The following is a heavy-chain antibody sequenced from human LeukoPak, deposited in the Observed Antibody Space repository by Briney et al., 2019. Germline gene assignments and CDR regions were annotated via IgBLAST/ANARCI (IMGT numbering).Heavy chain of an antibody. Sequence: PGRSLRLSCAASGFTFSSYGMHWVRQAPGKGLEWVAVISYDGSNKYYADSVKGRFTISRDNSKNTLYLQMNSLRAEDTAVYYCAKVNERFGELSDYWGQGTLVTVSS. CDR1: GFTFSSYG. CDR3: AKVNERFGELSDY. V-gene: IGHV3-30*18. D-gene: IGHD3-10*01. CDR2: ISYDGSNK. J-gene: IGHJ4*02.